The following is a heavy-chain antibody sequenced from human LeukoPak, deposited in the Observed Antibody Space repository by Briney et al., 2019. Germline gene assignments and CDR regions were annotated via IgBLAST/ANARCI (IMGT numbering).Heavy chain of an antibody. V-gene: IGHV4-34*01. CDR1: GGSFSGYY. Sequence: PSETLSLTCAVYGGSFSGYYWSWIRQPPGKGLEWIGEINHSGSTNYNPSLKSRVTISVDTSKNQFSLKLSSVTAADTAMYCCARDPIFTGNSLDIWGQGTMVTVSS. J-gene: IGHJ3*02. D-gene: IGHD3-9*01. CDR2: INHSGST. CDR3: ARDPIFTGNSLDI.